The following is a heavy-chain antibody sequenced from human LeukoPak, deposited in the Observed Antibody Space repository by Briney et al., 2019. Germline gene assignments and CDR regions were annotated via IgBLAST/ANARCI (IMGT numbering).Heavy chain of an antibody. D-gene: IGHD4-17*01. CDR3: ARANGEYKTTVTPWDYYYYYGMDV. J-gene: IGHJ6*02. CDR1: GGSFSGYY. V-gene: IGHV4-34*01. CDR2: INHSGSI. Sequence: SETLSLTCAVYGGSFSGYYWSWIRKPPGKGVEWIGEINHSGSINYKPSLRSRVTISVDTSKNQFSLKLSSVTAADTAVYYCARANGEYKTTVTPWDYYYYYGMDVWGQGTTVTVSS.